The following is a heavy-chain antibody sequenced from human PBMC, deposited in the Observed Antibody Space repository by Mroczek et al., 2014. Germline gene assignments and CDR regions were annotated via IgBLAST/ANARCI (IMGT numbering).Heavy chain of an antibody. D-gene: IGHD2-15*01. Sequence: QVQLQQWGPGLVKPSETLSLTCTVSGGSISSSSYYWGWIRQPPGKGLEWIGSIYYSGSTYYNPSLKSRVTISVDTSKNQFSLKLSSVTAADTAVYYCAGILGYCSGGSCYPRWYFDLVGPWHPWSTVS. CDR3: AGILGYCSGGSCYPRWYFDL. CDR1: GGSISSSSYY. V-gene: IGHV4-39*01. CDR2: IYYSGST. J-gene: IGHJ2*01.